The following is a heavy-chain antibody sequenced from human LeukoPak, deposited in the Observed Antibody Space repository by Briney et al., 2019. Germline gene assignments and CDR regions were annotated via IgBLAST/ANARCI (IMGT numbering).Heavy chain of an antibody. CDR2: INPSGGST. CDR1: GYTFTSYY. J-gene: IGHJ4*02. D-gene: IGHD6-13*01. V-gene: IGHV1-46*01. Sequence: ASEKVSCKASGYTFTSYYMHWVRQAPGQGLEWMGIINPSGGSTSYAQKFQGRVTMTRDTSTSTVYMELSSLRSEDTAVYYCARDPHAIAAAGNITDYWGQGTLVTVSS. CDR3: ARDPHAIAAAGNITDY.